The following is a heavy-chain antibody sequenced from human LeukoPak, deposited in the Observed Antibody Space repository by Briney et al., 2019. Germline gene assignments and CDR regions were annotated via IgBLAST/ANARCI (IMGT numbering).Heavy chain of an antibody. D-gene: IGHD3-9*01. J-gene: IGHJ4*02. CDR1: GGSVSRNSDY. CDR2: IYYGGST. CDR3: AREGRYFDWLTSQYYFDY. Sequence: SGPTLVKPSETLSLNCTVSGGSVSRNSDYWGWIRQPPGKGLEWIGSIYYGGSTYYNPSLKSRVTISVDTSKNQFSLKLSSVTAADTAVYYCAREGRYFDWLTSQYYFDYWGQGTLVTVSS. V-gene: IGHV4-39*07.